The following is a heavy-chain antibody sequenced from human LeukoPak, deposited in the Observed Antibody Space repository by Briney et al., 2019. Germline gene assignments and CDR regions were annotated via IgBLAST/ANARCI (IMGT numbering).Heavy chain of an antibody. J-gene: IGHJ6*03. V-gene: IGHV1-2*02. CDR2: INPNSGGT. D-gene: IGHD6-19*01. Sequence: ASVKVSCKASGYTFTSYDINWVRQAPGQGLEWMGWINPNSGGTNYAQKFQGRVTMTRDTSISTAYMELSRLRSDDTAVYYCARDSSSGWQGGYYYMDVWGKGTTVTVSS. CDR1: GYTFTSYD. CDR3: ARDSSSGWQGGYYYMDV.